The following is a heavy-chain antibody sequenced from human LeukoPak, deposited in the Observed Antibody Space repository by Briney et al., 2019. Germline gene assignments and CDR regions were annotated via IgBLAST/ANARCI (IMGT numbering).Heavy chain of an antibody. CDR3: AKAFLYGMDV. Sequence: GGSLRLSCAASGFTFSSYGMHWVRQAPGKGLEWVAVISYDGSNKYYADSVKGRFTISRDNSKNTLYLQMNSLRAEDTAVCYCAKAFLYGMDVWGQGTTVTVSS. J-gene: IGHJ6*02. CDR2: ISYDGSNK. V-gene: IGHV3-30*18. CDR1: GFTFSSYG.